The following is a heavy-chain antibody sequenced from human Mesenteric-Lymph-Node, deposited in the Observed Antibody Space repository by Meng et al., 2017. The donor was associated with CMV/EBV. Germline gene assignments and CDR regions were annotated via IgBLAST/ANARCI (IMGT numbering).Heavy chain of an antibody. Sequence: SGFTFREFAMNWVRLAPGKGLEWVSMIYGGGSGTSYADSVKGRFTISRDDSKNTLYLQMNSLRAEDTAVYYCAKESGDYEMGVAVDYWGQGTLVTVSS. CDR2: IYGGGSGT. V-gene: IGHV3-23*03. D-gene: IGHD4-17*01. J-gene: IGHJ4*02. CDR3: AKESGDYEMGVAVDY. CDR1: GFTFREFA.